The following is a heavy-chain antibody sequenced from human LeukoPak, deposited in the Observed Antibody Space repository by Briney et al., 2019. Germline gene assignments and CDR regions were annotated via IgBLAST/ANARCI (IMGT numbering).Heavy chain of an antibody. V-gene: IGHV4-59*01. CDR1: GGSISSYY. CDR2: IYYSGST. Sequence: PSEPLSLTCTVSGGSISSYYWSWIRQPPGKGLEWIGYIYYSGSTNYNPSLKSRVTISVDTSKNQFSLRLSSVTAADTAVYYCARKDPSGWYFGYRGQGTLVTVSS. J-gene: IGHJ4*02. D-gene: IGHD6-19*01. CDR3: ARKDPSGWYFGY.